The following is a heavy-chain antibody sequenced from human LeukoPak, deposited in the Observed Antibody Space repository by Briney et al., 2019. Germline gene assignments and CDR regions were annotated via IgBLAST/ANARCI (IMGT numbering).Heavy chain of an antibody. CDR2: IYYSGST. CDR1: GGSVSSGDYY. J-gene: IGHJ6*02. Sequence: KPSETLSLTCTVSGGSVSSGDYYWSWIRQPPGKGLEWIGYIYYSGSTYYNPSLKSRVTISVDTSKNQFSLKLSSVTAADTAVYYCARAPMRRYCSSTSCGMDVWGQGTTVTVSS. D-gene: IGHD2-2*01. V-gene: IGHV4-30-4*02. CDR3: ARAPMRRYCSSTSCGMDV.